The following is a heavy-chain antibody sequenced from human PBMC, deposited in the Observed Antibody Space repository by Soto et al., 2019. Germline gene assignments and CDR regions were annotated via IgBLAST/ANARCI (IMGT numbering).Heavy chain of an antibody. V-gene: IGHV3-73*01. CDR3: SRHEEGRRMVFYGMDV. Sequence: GGSLRLSCSASGFTFSRSDLHWVRQAPGKGLEWVGRVRSKIHNFATSFADSVRGRFTISRNDSDNTVSLEMSGLKSEDTALYYCSRHEEGRRMVFYGMDVWGQGTTVTVSS. CDR2: VRSKIHNFAT. D-gene: IGHD2-8*01. CDR1: GFTFSRSD. J-gene: IGHJ6*02.